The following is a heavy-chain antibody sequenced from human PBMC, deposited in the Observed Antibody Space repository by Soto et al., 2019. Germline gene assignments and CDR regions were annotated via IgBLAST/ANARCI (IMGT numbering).Heavy chain of an antibody. D-gene: IGHD1-26*01. J-gene: IGHJ5*02. CDR2: IYYSGST. CDR1: GVSISSSSYY. CDR3: AKNLVSGTVGYGGEDWFDP. Sequence: PSETLSLTCTVSGVSISSSSYYWGWIRQPPGKGLEWIGSIYYSGSTYYNPSLKSRVTISVDTSKNQFSLKLSSVTAADTAVYYWAKNLVSGTVGYGGEDWFDPGGQEPW. V-gene: IGHV4-39*01.